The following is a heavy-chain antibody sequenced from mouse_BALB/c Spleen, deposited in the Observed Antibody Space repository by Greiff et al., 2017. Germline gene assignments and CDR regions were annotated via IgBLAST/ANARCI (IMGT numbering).Heavy chain of an antibody. CDR3: ARNLPLRPYYLDY. Sequence: QVQLQQPGAELVKPGAPVKLSCKASGYTFTSYWMNWVKQRPGRGLEWIGRIDPSDSETHYNQKFKDKATLTVDKSSSTAYIQLSSLTSEDSAVYYCARNLPLRPYYLDYWGQGTTLTVSS. J-gene: IGHJ2*01. CDR2: IDPSDSET. CDR1: GYTFTSYW. V-gene: IGHV1-69*02. D-gene: IGHD1-2*01.